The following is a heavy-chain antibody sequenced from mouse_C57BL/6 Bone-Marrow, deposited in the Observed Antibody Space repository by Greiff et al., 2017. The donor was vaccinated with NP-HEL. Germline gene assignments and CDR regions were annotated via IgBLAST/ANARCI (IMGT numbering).Heavy chain of an antibody. CDR2: IYPGDGDT. V-gene: IGHV1-80*01. J-gene: IGHJ2*01. D-gene: IGHD2-5*01. Sequence: VQVVESGAELVKPGASVKISCKASGYAFSSYWMNWVKQRPGKGLEWIGQIYPGDGDTNSNGKFKGKATLTADKSSSTAYMQLSSLTSEDSAVYFCARECGRYSNYDWGQGTTLTVSS. CDR3: ARECGRYSNYD. CDR1: GYAFSSYW.